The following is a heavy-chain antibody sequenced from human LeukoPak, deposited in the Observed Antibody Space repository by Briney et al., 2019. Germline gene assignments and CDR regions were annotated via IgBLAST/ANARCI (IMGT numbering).Heavy chain of an antibody. Sequence: PSETLSLTCTVSGGSISSYYWSWIRQPPGKGLEWIGYIYYSGSTNYNPSLKSRVTISVDTSKNQFSLKLSSVTAADTAVYYCARVGRPESFYYYYMDVWGKGTTVTVSS. CDR2: IYYSGST. V-gene: IGHV4-59*01. CDR3: ARVGRPESFYYYYMDV. J-gene: IGHJ6*03. D-gene: IGHD1-26*01. CDR1: GGSISSYY.